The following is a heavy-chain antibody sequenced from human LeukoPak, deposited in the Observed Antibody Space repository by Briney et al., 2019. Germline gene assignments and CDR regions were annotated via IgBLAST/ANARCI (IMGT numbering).Heavy chain of an antibody. CDR3: VKGSTGPDD. Sequence: PGGSLRLSCAASGXTFSSYGMHWVRQAPGKGLEWVAVMSYDGTKKYYADSVKGRFTISRDNSKNTLYLQINSLRAEDTAVYYCVKGSTGPDDWGRGTLVTVSS. CDR1: GXTFSSYG. CDR2: MSYDGTKK. J-gene: IGHJ4*02. V-gene: IGHV3-33*05. D-gene: IGHD1-14*01.